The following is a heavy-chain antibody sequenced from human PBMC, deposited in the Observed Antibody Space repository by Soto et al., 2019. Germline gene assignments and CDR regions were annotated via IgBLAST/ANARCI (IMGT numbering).Heavy chain of an antibody. V-gene: IGHV3-48*03. J-gene: IGHJ4*02. D-gene: IGHD2-15*01. CDR3: GRDMQWWRLDS. Sequence: GGSVRLSCAASGFSFSAPDLNWVRQAPGKGLEWISYIDPSGNTMHYADSVKGRFTISRDNAKNSLYLQMNSLRAEDTAVYYCGRDMQWWRLDSWCQGTLGTVSS. CDR2: IDPSGNTM. CDR1: GFSFSAPD.